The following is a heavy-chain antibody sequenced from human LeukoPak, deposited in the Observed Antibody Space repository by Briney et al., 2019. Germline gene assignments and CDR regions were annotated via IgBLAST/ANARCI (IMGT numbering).Heavy chain of an antibody. CDR1: GYTFTSYD. J-gene: IGHJ4*02. CDR3: ARDRVEMATIRLRY. D-gene: IGHD5-24*01. CDR2: IIPIFGTA. V-gene: IGHV1-69*13. Sequence: ASVKVSCKASGYTFTSYDINWVRQAPGQGLEWMGGIIPIFGTANYAQKFQGRVTITADESTSTAYMELSSLRSEDTAVYYCARDRVEMATIRLRYWGQGTLVTVSS.